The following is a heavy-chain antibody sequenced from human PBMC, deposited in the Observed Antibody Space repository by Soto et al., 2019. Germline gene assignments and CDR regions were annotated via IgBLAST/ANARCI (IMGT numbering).Heavy chain of an antibody. Sequence: ASVKVSCKASGGTFSSYAVTWVRQAPGRGLEWMGWTTAYDGKAYYEEKFQGRVTMTTDTSTTTAYMELRSLRSDDTALYFCARSQLDFWGQGTMVTVSS. CDR3: ARSQLDF. V-gene: IGHV1-18*01. CDR2: TTAYDGKA. CDR1: GGTFSSYA. J-gene: IGHJ6*02.